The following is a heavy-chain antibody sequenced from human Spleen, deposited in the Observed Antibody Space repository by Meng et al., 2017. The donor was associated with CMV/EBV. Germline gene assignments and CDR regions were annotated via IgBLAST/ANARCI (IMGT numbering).Heavy chain of an antibody. CDR1: GLIFNSHW. CDR2: LNSDDGST. Sequence: GGSLRLSCSVSGLIFNSHWMHWVIQVPGQGLVWVSRLNSDDGSTRYADTVNGRFTISGDSDKNTVNLQMNSLRVHDTAVYYCVREGAVAGYGMDVWGQGTTVTVSS. CDR3: VREGAVAGYGMDV. V-gene: IGHV3-74*01. D-gene: IGHD6-19*01. J-gene: IGHJ6*02.